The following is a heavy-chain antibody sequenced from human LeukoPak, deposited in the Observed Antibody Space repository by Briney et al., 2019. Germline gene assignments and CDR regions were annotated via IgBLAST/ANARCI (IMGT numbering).Heavy chain of an antibody. J-gene: IGHJ4*02. D-gene: IGHD6-6*01. V-gene: IGHV1-69*13. CDR1: GGTFSSYA. CDR3: ARKEQLVGDLTY. CDR2: IIPIFGTA. Sequence: SVKVSCKASGGTFSSYAISWVRQAPGQGLEWMGGIIPIFGTANYAQKFQGRVTITADESTSTAYMELSSLRSEDTAVYYCARKEQLVGDLTYWGQGTLVTVSS.